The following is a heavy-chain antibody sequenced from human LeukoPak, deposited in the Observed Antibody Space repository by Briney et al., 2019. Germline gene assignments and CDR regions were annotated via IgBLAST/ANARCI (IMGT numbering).Heavy chain of an antibody. J-gene: IGHJ6*03. Sequence: ASVKVSCKASGGTFSSYAISWVRQAPGQGLEWMGGIIPIFGTANYAQKFQGRVTITADESTSTAYMELSSLRSEDTAVYYCARGLRGYSGYDHWDYYYYYMDVWGKGTTVTISS. CDR3: ARGLRGYSGYDHWDYYYYYMDV. CDR2: IIPIFGTA. D-gene: IGHD5-12*01. V-gene: IGHV1-69*13. CDR1: GGTFSSYA.